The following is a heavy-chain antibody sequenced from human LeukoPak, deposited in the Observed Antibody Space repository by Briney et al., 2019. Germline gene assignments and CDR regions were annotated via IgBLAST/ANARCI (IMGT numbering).Heavy chain of an antibody. CDR3: AKSDYDSSGYYYGYYYYYYMDV. CDR1: GFTFSSYG. J-gene: IGHJ6*03. V-gene: IGHV3-23*01. D-gene: IGHD3-22*01. Sequence: GGSLRLSCAASGFTFSSYGMSWVRQAPGKGLEWVSAISGSGGSTYYADSVKGRFTISRDNSKNTLYLQMNSLRAEDTAVYYCAKSDYDSSGYYYGYYYYYYMDVWGKGTTVTISS. CDR2: ISGSGGST.